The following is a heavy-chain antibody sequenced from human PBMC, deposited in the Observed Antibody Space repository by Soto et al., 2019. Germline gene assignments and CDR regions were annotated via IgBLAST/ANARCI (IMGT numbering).Heavy chain of an antibody. CDR3: AHIVVAGLGYYFDY. D-gene: IGHD6-19*01. Sequence: QITLKESGPTLGKPTQTLTLTCTFSGFSLSSTRMAVGWIRQPPGKALEWLALIYWDDDKRDSPFLKSRLTITKDTSKNQVVLTMSNMDPVDTARYYCAHIVVAGLGYYFDYWGQGTLVTVSS. CDR2: IYWDDDK. J-gene: IGHJ4*02. CDR1: GFSLSSTRMA. V-gene: IGHV2-5*02.